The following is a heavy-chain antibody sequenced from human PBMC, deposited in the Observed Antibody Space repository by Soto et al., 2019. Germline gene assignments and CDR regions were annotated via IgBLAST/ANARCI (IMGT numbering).Heavy chain of an antibody. J-gene: IGHJ5*02. V-gene: IGHV3-48*03. CDR3: ASRNWFDP. CDR1: GFTFSSYE. CDR2: ISSSGSTI. Sequence: GGSLRLSCAASGFTFSSYEMNWVRQAPGKGLEWVSYISSSGSTIYYADSVKGRFTIYRDNAKNSLYLQMNCLRAEDTAVYYCASRNWFDPWGKGTLVTVSS.